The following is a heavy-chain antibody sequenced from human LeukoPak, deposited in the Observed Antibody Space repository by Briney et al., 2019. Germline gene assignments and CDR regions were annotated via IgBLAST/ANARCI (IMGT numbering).Heavy chain of an antibody. CDR3: AKDSLRFREGIDP. J-gene: IGHJ5*02. Sequence: PGGSLRLSCAASGFNFSSYSMSWVRQAPEKGLEWVSVISDSGGSTYYADSVKGRFTISRDNSKNTLYLQMSSLRAEDTAVYYCAKDSLRFREGIDPWGQGTLVTVSS. D-gene: IGHD3-10*01. CDR1: GFNFSSYS. V-gene: IGHV3-23*01. CDR2: ISDSGGST.